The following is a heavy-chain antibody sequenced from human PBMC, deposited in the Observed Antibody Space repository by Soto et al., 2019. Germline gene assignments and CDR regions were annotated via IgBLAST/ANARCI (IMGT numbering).Heavy chain of an antibody. Sequence: GGSLRLSCAASGFTFSSYAMSWVRQAPGKGLEWVSTISGSGGSTYYADSVKGRFTISRDNSKNTLYLQMNSLRAEDTAVYYCAKDLAYGITMIVPGYWGQGTLVTVSS. V-gene: IGHV3-23*01. CDR2: ISGSGGST. CDR1: GFTFSSYA. CDR3: AKDLAYGITMIVPGY. D-gene: IGHD3-22*01. J-gene: IGHJ4*02.